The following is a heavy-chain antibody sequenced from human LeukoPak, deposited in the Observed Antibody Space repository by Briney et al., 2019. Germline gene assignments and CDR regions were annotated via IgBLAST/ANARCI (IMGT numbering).Heavy chain of an antibody. J-gene: IGHJ6*02. D-gene: IGHD1-7*01. Sequence: SVTVSCKASGGTFSSYTISWVRQAPGQGLEWMGRIIPILGIANYAQKFQGRVTITADKSTSTAYMELSSLRSEDTAVYYCARARYNWNYEGYYYYGMDVWGQGTTVTVSS. V-gene: IGHV1-69*02. CDR3: ARARYNWNYEGYYYYGMDV. CDR2: IIPILGIA. CDR1: GGTFSSYT.